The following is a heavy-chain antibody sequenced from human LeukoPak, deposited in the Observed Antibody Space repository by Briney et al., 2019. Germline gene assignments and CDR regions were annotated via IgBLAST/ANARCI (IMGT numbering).Heavy chain of an antibody. CDR3: AGGYKTGWKIDY. CDR2: ISGSGGST. D-gene: IGHD6-19*01. CDR1: GFTFSSYA. J-gene: IGHJ4*02. Sequence: GGSLRLSCTASGFTFSSYAMSWVRQAPGKGLEWVSAISGSGGSTYYADSVKGRFTISRDNSKNTLYLQMNSLRAEDTAVYYCAGGYKTGWKIDYWGQGTLVTVSS. V-gene: IGHV3-23*01.